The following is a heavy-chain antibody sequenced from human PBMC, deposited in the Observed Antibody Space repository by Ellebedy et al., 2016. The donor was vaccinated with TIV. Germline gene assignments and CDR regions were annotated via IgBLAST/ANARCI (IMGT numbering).Heavy chain of an antibody. V-gene: IGHV4-4*02. CDR3: AREGENTVMALDY. Sequence: MPSETLSLTCAVSGGSISSSNWWSWARQPPGKGLEWIGEIYHSGNTNYNPSLKSRVTISVDKSKNQFSLKLNSVTAADTAVYYCAREGENTVMALDYWGQGTLVTVSS. CDR2: IYHSGNT. D-gene: IGHD5-18*01. J-gene: IGHJ4*02. CDR1: GGSISSSNW.